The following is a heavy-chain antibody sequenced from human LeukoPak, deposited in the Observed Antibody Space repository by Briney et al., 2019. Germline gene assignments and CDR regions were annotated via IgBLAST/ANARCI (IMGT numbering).Heavy chain of an antibody. CDR3: VRGNVKHYHSVADEYYYYMDV. V-gene: IGHV4-34*01. D-gene: IGHD6-19*01. CDR1: GDSFSGFY. Sequence: SETLSLSCAVHGDSFSGFYWTWVRQAPGKGLEWIGEISYSGTPRYHPSLNSRLTITLDTAKKQISLTLSPVTAADTAVYFCVRGNVKHYHSVADEYYYYMDVWGKGTAVTVSS. J-gene: IGHJ6*03. CDR2: ISYSGTP.